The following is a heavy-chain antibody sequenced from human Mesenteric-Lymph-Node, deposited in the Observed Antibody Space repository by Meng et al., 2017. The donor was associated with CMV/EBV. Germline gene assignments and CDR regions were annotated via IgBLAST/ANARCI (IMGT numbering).Heavy chain of an antibody. J-gene: IGHJ4*02. CDR2: IIPIFGTA. CDR3: ARGRGVATEIDY. CDR1: GGNFSSYA. D-gene: IGHD5-12*01. V-gene: IGHV1-69*01. Sequence: KDSGGNFSSYAISWVRQAPGQGLEWMGGIIPIFGTANYAQRFQGRVTITADESTSTAYMELSSLRSEDTAVYYCARGRGVATEIDYWGQGTLVTVSS.